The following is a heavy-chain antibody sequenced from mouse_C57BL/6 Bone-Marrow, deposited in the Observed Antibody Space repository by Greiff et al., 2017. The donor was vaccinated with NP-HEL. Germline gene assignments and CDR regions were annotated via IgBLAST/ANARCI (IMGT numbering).Heavy chain of an antibody. Sequence: EVQLVEPGPGLARPSQSLSLTCSVTGYSITSDYWNWVRKFPGNKLEYMGYISYCGSTYYNPSLKSRISISRDTSKNQYYLQLNSAATYDTTTYYCARGGTTGEYFDGQGKVATLSVAS. V-gene: IGHV3-8*01. CDR3: ARGGTTGEYFDG. D-gene: IGHD1-1*01. CDR1: GYSITSDY. CDR2: ISYCGST. J-gene: IGHJ2*01.